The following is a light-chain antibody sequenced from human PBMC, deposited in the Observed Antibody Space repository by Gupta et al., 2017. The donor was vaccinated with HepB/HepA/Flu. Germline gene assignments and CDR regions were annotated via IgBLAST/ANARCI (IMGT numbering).Light chain of an antibody. V-gene: IGKV1-27*01. CDR2: AAS. Sequence: DIQMTQSPSSLSASVGDRITITCRASQGISNYLAWYQQKPGKVPSLLIYAASTLQSGVQSRFSGSGSGTDFTLTISGLQPEDVATYYCQKYNSSPLTFGPGTKVEIK. CDR3: QKYNSSPLT. CDR1: QGISNY. J-gene: IGKJ3*01.